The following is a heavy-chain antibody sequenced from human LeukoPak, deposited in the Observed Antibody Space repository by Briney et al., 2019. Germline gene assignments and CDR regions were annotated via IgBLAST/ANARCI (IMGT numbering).Heavy chain of an antibody. J-gene: IGHJ4*02. Sequence: PGGTLRLSCAASGFTFSGSAMHWVRQASGKGLEWGGRIRSEANSYATAYAASVKGRFTISRDDSKNTAYLQTNSLKTEDTAVYYCTSLGSMGVSYWGQGTLVTVSS. D-gene: IGHD3-10*01. V-gene: IGHV3-73*01. CDR1: GFTFSGSA. CDR2: IRSEANSYAT. CDR3: TSLGSMGVSY.